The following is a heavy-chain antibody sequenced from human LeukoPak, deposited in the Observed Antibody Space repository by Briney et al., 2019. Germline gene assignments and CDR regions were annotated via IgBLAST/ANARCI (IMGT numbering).Heavy chain of an antibody. V-gene: IGHV3-74*01. Sequence: GGSLRLSCAASGFTFSSSWMHWVRQAPEKGLVWVSRINSDGSSTSYADSVKGRFTISSDNSKNTVYLQMNSLRPEDMAVYYCAKEIFSGLLYIDYWGQGTLVTVSS. D-gene: IGHD5-12*01. J-gene: IGHJ4*02. CDR3: AKEIFSGLLYIDY. CDR1: GFTFSSSW. CDR2: INSDGSST.